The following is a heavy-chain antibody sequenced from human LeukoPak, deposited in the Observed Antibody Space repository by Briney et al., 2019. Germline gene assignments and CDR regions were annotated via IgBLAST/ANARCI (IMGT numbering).Heavy chain of an antibody. CDR1: NGSISSDTYF. CDR2: IYTSGST. D-gene: IGHD4-17*01. V-gene: IGHV4-61*02. J-gene: IGHJ5*02. CDR3: ARGPLTVTRGFDP. Sequence: SETLSLTCTVSNGSISSDTYFWSWIRQPAGKGLEWIGRIYTSGSTNYNPPLKTRVTMSVDTSKNQFSLQLSSVTAADTAVYYCARGPLTVTRGFDPWGQGTLVTVSS.